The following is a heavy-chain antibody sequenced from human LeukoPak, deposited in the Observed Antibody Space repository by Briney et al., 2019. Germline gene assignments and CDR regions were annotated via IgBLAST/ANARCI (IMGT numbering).Heavy chain of an antibody. CDR2: IGTNDGGT. Sequence: GGSLRLSCAASGFIFSNYAMTWVRQTPGKGLEWVSAIGTNDGGTYYADSVKGRFTISRDNSKNTLYLQMNSLRAEDTAVYYCAKRSGYCSGGSCRYFNYWGQGTLVTASS. V-gene: IGHV3-23*01. J-gene: IGHJ4*02. D-gene: IGHD2-15*01. CDR3: AKRSGYCSGGSCRYFNY. CDR1: GFIFSNYA.